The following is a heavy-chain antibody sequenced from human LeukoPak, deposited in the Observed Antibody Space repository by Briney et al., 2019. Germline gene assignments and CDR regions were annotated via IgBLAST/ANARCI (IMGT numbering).Heavy chain of an antibody. V-gene: IGHV4-59*01. J-gene: IGHJ4*02. CDR1: GGSISSYY. D-gene: IGHD1-1*01. Sequence: SETLSITCTVSGGSISSYYWSWIRQPPGKGLEWIGYIYYSGSTNYNPSLKSRVTISVDTSKNQFSLKLSSVTAADTAAYYCARTTGTTPDFDYWGQGTLVTVSS. CDR2: IYYSGST. CDR3: ARTTGTTPDFDY.